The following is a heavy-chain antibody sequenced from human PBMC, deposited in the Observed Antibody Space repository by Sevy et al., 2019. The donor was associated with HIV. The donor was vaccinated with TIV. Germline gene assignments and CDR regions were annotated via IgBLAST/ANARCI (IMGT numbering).Heavy chain of an antibody. CDR2: IYYSGST. J-gene: IGHJ4*02. V-gene: IGHV4-39*01. CDR3: ARRSIDYGDHTG. CDR1: GGSISSSSYY. Sequence: SETLSLTCTVSGGSISSSSYYWGWIRQPPGKGLEWIGSIYYSGSTYYNPSLKSRVTISVDTSKNQFSLKLSSVTAADTAVYYCARRSIDYGDHTGWGQGTLVTVSS. D-gene: IGHD4-17*01.